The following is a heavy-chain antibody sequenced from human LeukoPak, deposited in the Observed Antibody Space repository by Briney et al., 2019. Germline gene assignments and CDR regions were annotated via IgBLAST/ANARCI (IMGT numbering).Heavy chain of an antibody. CDR2: IYYSGST. J-gene: IGHJ4*02. Sequence: SETLSLTCTVSGGSVSSSSHYWGWIRQPPGKGLEWIGSIYYSGSTYYNPSLKSRVTLSVDTSKNQLSPKVSSVTVADTAVYFCARFFRSFSTVTVPDYWGQGTLVTVSS. V-gene: IGHV4-39*01. CDR1: GGSVSSSSHY. D-gene: IGHD4-17*01. CDR3: ARFFRSFSTVTVPDY.